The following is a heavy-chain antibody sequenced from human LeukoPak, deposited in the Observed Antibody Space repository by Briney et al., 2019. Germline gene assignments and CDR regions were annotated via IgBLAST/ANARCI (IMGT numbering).Heavy chain of an antibody. J-gene: IGHJ2*01. V-gene: IGHV1-18*01. D-gene: IGHD6-19*01. CDR3: ARDPSNTSGRYQYFDL. Sequence: GASVKVSCKASGYTFNNHGITWVRQAPGQGLEWMGWISAYNSDTKYAQEFQGRVTMTTDTPTTTAYMELRSLRYDDTALYYCARDPSNTSGRYQYFDLWGRGTLVTVSS. CDR2: ISAYNSDT. CDR1: GYTFNNHG.